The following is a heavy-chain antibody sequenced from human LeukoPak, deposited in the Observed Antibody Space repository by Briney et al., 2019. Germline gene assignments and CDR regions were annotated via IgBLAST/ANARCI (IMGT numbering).Heavy chain of an antibody. D-gene: IGHD6-19*01. CDR1: GYSFTTYW. V-gene: IGHV5-51*01. J-gene: IGHJ6*04. CDR2: IYPGDSDT. CDR3: ARRPMYSSGGMDV. Sequence: GESLKISGKGSGYSFTTYWIGWVRQMPGKGLEWMGIIYPGDSDTRYSPSFQGQVTISADKSISTAYLQWSSLKAPDTAMYYCARRPMYSSGGMDVWGKGTTVTVSS.